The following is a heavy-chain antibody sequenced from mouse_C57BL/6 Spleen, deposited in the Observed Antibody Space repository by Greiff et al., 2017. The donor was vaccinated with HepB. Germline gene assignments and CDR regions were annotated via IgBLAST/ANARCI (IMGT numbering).Heavy chain of an antibody. Sequence: VQLKESGAELARPGASVKLSCKASGYTFTSYGISWVKQRTGQGLEWIGEIYPRSGNTYYNEKFKGKATLTADKSSSTAYMELRSLTSEDSAVYFCARGNYYGSSYEGFDYWGQGTTLTVSS. D-gene: IGHD1-1*01. CDR1: GYTFTSYG. J-gene: IGHJ2*01. CDR3: ARGNYYGSSYEGFDY. V-gene: IGHV1-81*01. CDR2: IYPRSGNT.